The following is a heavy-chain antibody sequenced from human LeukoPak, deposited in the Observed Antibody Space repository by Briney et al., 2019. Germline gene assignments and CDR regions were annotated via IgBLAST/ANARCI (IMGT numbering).Heavy chain of an antibody. V-gene: IGHV4-30-4*08. CDR3: ARRPPSITTAGSYYFDY. CDR2: IYYSGST. CDR1: GGSISSGDYY. D-gene: IGHD6-13*01. J-gene: IGHJ4*02. Sequence: SETLSLTCTVSGGSISSGDYYWSWIRQPPGKGLEWIGYIYYSGSTYYNPSLKSRVTISVDTSRSQFSLRLSSVTAADTAVYYCARRPPSITTAGSYYFDYWGQGTLVTVSS.